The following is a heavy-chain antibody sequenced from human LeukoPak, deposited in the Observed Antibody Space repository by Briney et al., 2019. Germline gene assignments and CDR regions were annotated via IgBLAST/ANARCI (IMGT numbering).Heavy chain of an antibody. CDR3: GRVSESLVNGGVSWSFDN. Sequence: PGGSLRLSCAASGFTFSNSYMSWVRQAPGKGLEWVATIKEDGSEKYYVDSVKGRFTISRDNAKNSLYLQMNSLRAEDTAVYYCGRVSESLVNGGVSWSFDNWGQGTLVTVSS. J-gene: IGHJ4*02. CDR1: GFTFSNSY. D-gene: IGHD2-15*01. V-gene: IGHV3-7*03. CDR2: IKEDGSEK.